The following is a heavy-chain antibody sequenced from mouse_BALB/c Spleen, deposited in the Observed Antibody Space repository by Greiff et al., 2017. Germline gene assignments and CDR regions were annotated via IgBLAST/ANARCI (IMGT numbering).Heavy chain of an antibody. D-gene: IGHD2-2*01. J-gene: IGHJ3*01. Sequence: EVQLQQSGAELVRSGASVKLSCTASGFNIKDYYMHWVKQRPEQGLEWIGWIDPENGDTEYAPKFQGKATMTADTSSNTAYLQLSSLTSEDTAVYYCNACYGSWFAYWGQGTLVTVSA. CDR2: IDPENGDT. CDR1: GFNIKDYY. V-gene: IGHV14-4*02. CDR3: NACYGSWFAY.